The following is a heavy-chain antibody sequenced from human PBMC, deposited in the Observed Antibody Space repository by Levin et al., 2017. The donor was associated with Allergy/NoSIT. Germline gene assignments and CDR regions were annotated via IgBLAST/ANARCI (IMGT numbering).Heavy chain of an antibody. D-gene: IGHD6-13*01. J-gene: IGHJ4*02. Sequence: SETLSLTCTVSGDSISRFYWSWIRQPPGRGLEWIGNGFYSGTTNYNPSLKSRVTILVDTSKNQFSLKLSSVTAADKAVYYCARATRSSLIYYFDYWGPGTLVTVSS. CDR1: GDSISRFY. CDR3: ARATRSSLIYYFDY. CDR2: GFYSGTT. V-gene: IGHV4-59*01.